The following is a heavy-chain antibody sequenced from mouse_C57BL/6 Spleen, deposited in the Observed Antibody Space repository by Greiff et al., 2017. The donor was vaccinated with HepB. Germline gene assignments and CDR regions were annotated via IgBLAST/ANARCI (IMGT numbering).Heavy chain of an antibody. D-gene: IGHD4-1*02. V-gene: IGHV1-50*01. CDR2: IDPSDSYT. CDR1: GYTFTSYW. J-gene: IGHJ3*01. CDR3: ASPTGTSAY. Sequence: QVQLQQPGAELVKPGASVKLSCKASGYTFTSYWMQWVNQRPGQGLEWIGEIDPSDSYTNYNQKFKGKATLTVDTSSSTAYMQLSSLTSEDSAVYYCASPTGTSAYWGQGTLVTVSA.